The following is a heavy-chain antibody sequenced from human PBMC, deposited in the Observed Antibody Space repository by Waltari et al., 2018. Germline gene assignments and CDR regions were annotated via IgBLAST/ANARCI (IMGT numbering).Heavy chain of an antibody. CDR1: GFTFSSYG. V-gene: IGHV3-30*02. J-gene: IGHJ6*03. CDR3: AKAGAIRYLGYYYDYMDV. Sequence: VQVVESGGGVVQPGGSLRLSCAASGFTFSSYGMHWVRQAPGKGLEWVAVIRSDGSNKYYADSVKGRFTISRDNSKITLYLQMNSLTAEDTAVYYCAKAGAIRYLGYYYDYMDVWGKGTTVTVSS. D-gene: IGHD4-17*01. CDR2: IRSDGSNK.